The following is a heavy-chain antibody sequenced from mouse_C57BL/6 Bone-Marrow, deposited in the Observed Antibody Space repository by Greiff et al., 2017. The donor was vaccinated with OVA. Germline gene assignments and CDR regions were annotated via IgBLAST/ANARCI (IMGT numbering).Heavy chain of an antibody. V-gene: IGHV1-78*01. CDR1: GYTFTDHT. CDR2: IYPRDGST. D-gene: IGHD2-1*01. CDR3: ARWAYGNFYWYFDV. J-gene: IGHJ1*03. Sequence: QVHVKQSDAELVKPGASVKISCKVSGYTFTDHTIHWMKQRPEQGLEWIGYIYPRDGSTKYNEKFKGKATLTADKTSSTAYMQLNSLTSEDSAVYFSARWAYGNFYWYFDVWGTGTTVTVSS.